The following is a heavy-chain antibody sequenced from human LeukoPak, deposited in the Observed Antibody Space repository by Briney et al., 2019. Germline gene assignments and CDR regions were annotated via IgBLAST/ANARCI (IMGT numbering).Heavy chain of an antibody. D-gene: IGHD3-22*01. J-gene: IGHJ4*02. Sequence: GGSLRLSCAASGFTFGNYWMHWVRQAPGKGLVWVSRIKSDGTTTTYADSVEGRFTISRDNAKNTLYLQMNSVRAEGTAVYYCARGYYYDSSGPNTPFDYWGQGTLVAVSS. V-gene: IGHV3-74*01. CDR2: IKSDGTTT. CDR1: GFTFGNYW. CDR3: ARGYYYDSSGPNTPFDY.